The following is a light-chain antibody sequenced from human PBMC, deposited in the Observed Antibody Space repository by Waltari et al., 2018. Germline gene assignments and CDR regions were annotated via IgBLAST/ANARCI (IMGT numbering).Light chain of an antibody. CDR3: MQALQTPYT. CDR1: QSLLNSNGYNY. Sequence: DIVMTQSPLSLPVTPGEPASIPCRSRQSLLNSNGYNYLDWYLQKPGQSPHLLIYLGSNRASGVPDRFNGSGSGTDFTLKISRVEAEDVGVYYCMQALQTPYTFGQGTKLEIK. J-gene: IGKJ2*01. V-gene: IGKV2-28*01. CDR2: LGS.